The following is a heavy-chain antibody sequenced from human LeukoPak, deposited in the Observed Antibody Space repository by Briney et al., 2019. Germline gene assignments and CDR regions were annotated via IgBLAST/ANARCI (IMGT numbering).Heavy chain of an antibody. Sequence: PSETLSLTCAVSGGSISSSSHYWAWIRQPPGKGLRWIATIYYSGTTYYNPTLKRRVTISIDTSKNQFSLRLTSVTAADTAVYYCAGGYDSVGWFGPWGQGSLVTVSS. J-gene: IGHJ5*02. CDR2: IYYSGTT. CDR1: GGSISSSSHY. V-gene: IGHV4-39*01. CDR3: AGGYDSVGWFGP. D-gene: IGHD5-12*01.